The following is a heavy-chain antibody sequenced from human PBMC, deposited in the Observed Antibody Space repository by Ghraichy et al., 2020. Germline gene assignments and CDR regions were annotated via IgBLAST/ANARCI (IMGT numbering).Heavy chain of an antibody. D-gene: IGHD2-2*01. CDR3: ARNTYCSSTSCYHPSPYYYYYGMDV. Sequence: GGSLRLSCAASGFTFSSYSMNWVRQAPGKGLEWVSSISSSSSYIYYADSVKGRFTISRDNAKNSLYLQMNSLRAEDTAVYYCARNTYCSSTSCYHPSPYYYYYGMDVWGQGTTVTVSS. CDR2: ISSSSSYI. J-gene: IGHJ6*02. CDR1: GFTFSSYS. V-gene: IGHV3-21*01.